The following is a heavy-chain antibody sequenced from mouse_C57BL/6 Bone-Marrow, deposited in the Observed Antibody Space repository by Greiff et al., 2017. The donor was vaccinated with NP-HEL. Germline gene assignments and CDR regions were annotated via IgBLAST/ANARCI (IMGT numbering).Heavy chain of an antibody. CDR1: GFSLTSYG. CDR2: IWGDGST. J-gene: IGHJ4*01. Sequence: VKLQESGPGLVAPSQSLSITCTVSGFSLTSYGVSWVRQPPGKGLEWLGVIWGDGSTNYHSALISRLSLSKDNSKSQVFLKLNSLQTDDTATYYCAKKGTFWDSNYLYYYAMDYWGQGTSVTVSS. V-gene: IGHV2-3*01. CDR3: AKKGTFWDSNYLYYYAMDY. D-gene: IGHD2-5*01.